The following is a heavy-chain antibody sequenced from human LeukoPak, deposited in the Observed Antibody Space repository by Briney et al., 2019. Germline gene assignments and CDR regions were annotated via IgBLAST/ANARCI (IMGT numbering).Heavy chain of an antibody. J-gene: IGHJ5*02. D-gene: IGHD6-13*01. CDR3: ARGGTAAAGNNWFDP. V-gene: IGHV1-69*04. CDR2: IIPILGIA. Sequence: GASVKVSCKASGGTFSSYAISWVRQAPGQGLEWMGRIIPILGIANYAQKFQGRVTITADKSTSTAYMELSSLRSEDTAVYYCARGGTAAAGNNWFDPWGQGTLVTVSS. CDR1: GGTFSSYA.